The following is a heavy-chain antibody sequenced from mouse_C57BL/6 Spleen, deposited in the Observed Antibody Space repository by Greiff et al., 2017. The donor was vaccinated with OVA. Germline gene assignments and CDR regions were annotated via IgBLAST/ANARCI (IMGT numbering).Heavy chain of an antibody. J-gene: IGHJ4*01. V-gene: IGHV1-26*01. CDR2: INPNNGGT. Sequence: EVQLQQSGPELVKPGASVKISCKASGYTFTDYYMNWVKQSHGKSLEWIGDINPNNGGTSYNQKFKGKATLTVDKSSSTAYMELRSLTSEDSAVYYCAVTTVVVDAMDYWGQGTSVTVSS. D-gene: IGHD1-1*01. CDR1: GYTFTDYY. CDR3: AVTTVVVDAMDY.